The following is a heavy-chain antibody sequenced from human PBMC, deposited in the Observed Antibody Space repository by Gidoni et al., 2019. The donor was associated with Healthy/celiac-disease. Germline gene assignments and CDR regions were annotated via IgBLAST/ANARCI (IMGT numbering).Heavy chain of an antibody. J-gene: IGHJ3*02. Sequence: EVQLVESGGGLVQPGRSLSLSCAASGFTFDDYAMHWVRHAPGKGLEWVSGISWNSGSIGYADSVKGRFTISRDNAKNSLYLQMNSLRAEDTALYYCAKDIYDYIWGSYRVGGAFDIWGQGTMVTVSS. CDR2: ISWNSGSI. D-gene: IGHD3-16*01. V-gene: IGHV3-9*01. CDR1: GFTFDDYA. CDR3: AKDIYDYIWGSYRVGGAFDI.